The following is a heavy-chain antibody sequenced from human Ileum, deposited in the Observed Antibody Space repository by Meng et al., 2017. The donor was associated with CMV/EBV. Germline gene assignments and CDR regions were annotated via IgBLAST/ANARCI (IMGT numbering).Heavy chain of an antibody. CDR2: IYYEGVGT. V-gene: IGHV3-23*03. D-gene: IGHD3-3*01. J-gene: IGHJ4*02. Sequence: GESLKISCAASGFIFSDYAMNWVRQAPGKGLQWVSVIYYEGVGTQYAGSLKGRFPISRDNSRNTLYLQMDSMGAEDTAVYYCAKDLGGRGVGASIDYWGQGTLVTVSS. CDR1: GFIFSDYA. CDR3: AKDLGGRGVGASIDY.